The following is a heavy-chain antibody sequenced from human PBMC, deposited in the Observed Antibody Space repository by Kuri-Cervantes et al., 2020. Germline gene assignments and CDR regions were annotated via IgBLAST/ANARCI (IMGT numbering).Heavy chain of an antibody. Sequence: GGSLRLSCAASGFTFRSYAMSWVRQAPGKGLEWVSLIYPGGSTNYADSVKGRFTISRDSSKNTLYLQMNSLRAEDTGVYYCARGAPSDSWGQGTLVTVSS. CDR2: IYPGGST. J-gene: IGHJ4*02. V-gene: IGHV3-53*01. CDR3: ARGAPSDS. CDR1: GFTFRSYA.